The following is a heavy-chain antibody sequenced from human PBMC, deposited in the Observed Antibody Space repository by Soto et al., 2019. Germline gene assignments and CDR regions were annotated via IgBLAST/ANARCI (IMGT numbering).Heavy chain of an antibody. V-gene: IGHV4-30-4*01. Sequence: TLSLTCTVSGGSISSGDYYWSWIRQPPGKGLEWIGYIYYSGSTYYNPSLKSRVTISVDTSKNQFSLKLSSVTAADTAVYYCARDRDYDFWSGYPTRWGMDVWGQGTTVTVSS. D-gene: IGHD3-3*01. J-gene: IGHJ6*02. CDR2: IYYSGST. CDR3: ARDRDYDFWSGYPTRWGMDV. CDR1: GGSISSGDYY.